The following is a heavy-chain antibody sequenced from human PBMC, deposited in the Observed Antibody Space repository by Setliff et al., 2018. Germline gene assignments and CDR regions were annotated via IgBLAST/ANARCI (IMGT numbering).Heavy chain of an antibody. V-gene: IGHV4-31*11. CDR1: GGSISTDPYF. D-gene: IGHD2-15*01. CDR3: ARVAYPNGGSCRYFDN. CDR2: ISYSGRT. J-gene: IGHJ4*02. Sequence: SETLSLTCAVSGGSISTDPYFWTWIRQHPVKGLEWIGYISYSGRTSYNPSLYSRITVSLDRSKNQFSLQLTSVTAADTAMYYCARVAYPNGGSCRYFDNWGQRTLVTVSS.